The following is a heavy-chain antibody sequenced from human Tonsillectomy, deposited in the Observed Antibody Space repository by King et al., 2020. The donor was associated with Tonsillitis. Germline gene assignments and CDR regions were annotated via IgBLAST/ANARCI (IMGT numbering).Heavy chain of an antibody. CDR2: ISYDGSNK. D-gene: IGHD3-22*01. CDR1: GFTFSSYG. V-gene: IGHV3-30*03. CDR3: AMPPYYYDSSGQFDY. Sequence: VQLVESGGGVVQPGRSLRLSCAASGFTFSSYGMHWVRPAPGKGLEWVAVISYDGSNKYSADSVKGRFTISRDNSKNTLYLQMNSLRAEDTAVYYCAMPPYYYDSSGQFDYWGQGTLVTVSS. J-gene: IGHJ4*02.